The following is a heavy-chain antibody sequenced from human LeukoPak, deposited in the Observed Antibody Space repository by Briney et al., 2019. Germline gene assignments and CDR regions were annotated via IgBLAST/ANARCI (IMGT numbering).Heavy chain of an antibody. D-gene: IGHD1-14*01. CDR2: IYYSGST. J-gene: IGHJ3*02. CDR3: ARDDGNVDAFDI. Sequence: SETLSLTCTVSGGSISSYYWSWIRQPPGKGLEWIGYIYYSGSTNYNPSLKSRLTISVDTSKNQFSLKLSSVTAADTAVYYCARDDGNVDAFDIWGQGTMVTVSS. V-gene: IGHV4-59*01. CDR1: GGSISSYY.